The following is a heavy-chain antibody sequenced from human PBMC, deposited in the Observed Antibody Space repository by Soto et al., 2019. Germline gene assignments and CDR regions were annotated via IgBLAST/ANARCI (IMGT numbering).Heavy chain of an antibody. CDR2: IYYSGTT. CDR1: GGSISSSNYY. Sequence: QLQLQESGPGLVKPSETLSLTCIVSGGSISSSNYYWGWIRQPPGKGLEWIGSIYYSGTTYYNPSLKSRVTISVDTSKNQFSLKLTSVTAADTAVYYCARRDYDRGHYFDYWGQGTLVTVSS. D-gene: IGHD3-22*01. CDR3: ARRDYDRGHYFDY. J-gene: IGHJ4*02. V-gene: IGHV4-39*01.